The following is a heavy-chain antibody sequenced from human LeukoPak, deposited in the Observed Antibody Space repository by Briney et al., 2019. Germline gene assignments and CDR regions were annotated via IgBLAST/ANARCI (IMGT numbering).Heavy chain of an antibody. V-gene: IGHV4-59*12. CDR3: ARDRGLGVPYYYGMDV. Sequence: SETLSLTCTVSGGSISSYYWSWIRQPPGKGLEWIGYIYYSGSTNYNPSLKSRVTISVDTSKNQFSLKLSSVTAADTAVHYCARDRGLGVPYYYGMDVWGQGTTVTVSS. D-gene: IGHD3-10*01. CDR1: GGSISSYY. J-gene: IGHJ6*02. CDR2: IYYSGST.